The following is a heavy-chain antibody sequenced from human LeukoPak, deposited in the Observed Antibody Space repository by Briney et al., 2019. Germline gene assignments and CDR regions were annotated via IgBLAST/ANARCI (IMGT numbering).Heavy chain of an antibody. CDR2: VSLSGLT. D-gene: IGHD2-8*01. CDR3: SRENGAFSPFGY. Sequence: PSETLPLTCGVSGGSINSTNWWSWVRQPPGQGLEWIGEVSLSGLTNYNPSLSSRVIMALDTSKNHLSLNLTSVTAADTAVYYCSRENGAFSPFGYWGQGTLVTVPS. V-gene: IGHV4-4*02. J-gene: IGHJ4*02. CDR1: GGSINSTNW.